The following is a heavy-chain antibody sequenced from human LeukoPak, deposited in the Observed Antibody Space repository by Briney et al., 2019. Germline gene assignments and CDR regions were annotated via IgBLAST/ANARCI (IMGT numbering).Heavy chain of an antibody. J-gene: IGHJ4*02. Sequence: PGRSLRLSCAASGFTFSSYGMHWVRQAPGKGLEWVSAISGSGGSTYYADSVKGRFTISRDNSKNTLYLQMNSLRAEDTAVYYCAKEGSGSSNFDYWGQGTLVTVSS. CDR2: ISGSGGST. CDR1: GFTFSSYG. V-gene: IGHV3-23*01. CDR3: AKEGSGSSNFDY. D-gene: IGHD1-26*01.